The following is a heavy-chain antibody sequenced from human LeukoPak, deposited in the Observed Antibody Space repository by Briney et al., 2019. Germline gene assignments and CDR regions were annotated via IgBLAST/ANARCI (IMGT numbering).Heavy chain of an antibody. Sequence: GGSLRLSCAASGFTFSSYAMSWVRQAPGKGLEWVSAISGSGGSTYYADSVKGRFTISRDNSKNTLYLQMNGLRAEDTAVYYCARTTGGSYYYYYYMDVWGKGTTVTVSS. CDR1: GFTFSSYA. D-gene: IGHD2-8*02. J-gene: IGHJ6*03. CDR3: ARTTGGSYYYYYYMDV. V-gene: IGHV3-23*01. CDR2: ISGSGGST.